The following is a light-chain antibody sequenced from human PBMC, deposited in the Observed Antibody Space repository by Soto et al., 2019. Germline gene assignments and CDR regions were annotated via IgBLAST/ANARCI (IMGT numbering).Light chain of an antibody. J-gene: IGKJ5*01. Sequence: EIVMTQSPATLSVPPGERATLSCRAVQSVSSNLAWYQQKPGQPPRLLIHGASSRASGIPDRFSGSGSGTDFTLTISSLEPEDAAVYYCQQRSNWPPITFGQGTRLEIK. V-gene: IGKV3-11*01. CDR3: QQRSNWPPIT. CDR1: QSVSSN. CDR2: GAS.